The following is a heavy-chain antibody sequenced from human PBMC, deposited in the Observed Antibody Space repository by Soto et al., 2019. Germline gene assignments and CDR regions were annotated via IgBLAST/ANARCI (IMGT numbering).Heavy chain of an antibody. CDR3: AGVPILRIPSFPGYGHYAMAV. D-gene: IGHD5-12*01. V-gene: IGHV4-59*01. CDR2: VYSSGST. J-gene: IGHJ6*02. CDR1: DDSISRYY. Sequence: QVHLQESGPGQVKPSDTLSLTCTVSDDSISRYYWTWIRQPPGQGLEWIGYVYSSGSTSYNPALQSSVSISVNTCNQQPSLRLSSVTAADTAVYFCAGVPILRIPSFPGYGHYAMAVWGQGTTVAVSS.